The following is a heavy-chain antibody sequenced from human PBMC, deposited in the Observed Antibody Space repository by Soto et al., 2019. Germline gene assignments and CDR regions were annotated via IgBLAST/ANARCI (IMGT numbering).Heavy chain of an antibody. D-gene: IGHD3-22*01. CDR3: ARATYYYDSSGYSDRVLDY. CDR1: GGSISSGGYY. CDR2: IYYSGNT. J-gene: IGHJ4*02. Sequence: QVQLQESGPGLVKPSQTLSLTCTVSGGSISSGGYYWSWIRQHPGKGLEWIGYIYYSGNTYYNPSLKSRVTXSXDXXKTQFSLELSSVTAADTAVYYCARATYYYDSSGYSDRVLDYWGQGTLVTVSS. V-gene: IGHV4-31*03.